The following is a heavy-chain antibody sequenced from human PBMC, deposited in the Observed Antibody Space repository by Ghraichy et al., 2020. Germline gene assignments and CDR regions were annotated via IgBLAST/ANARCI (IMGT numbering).Heavy chain of an antibody. V-gene: IGHV3-23*01. CDR2: ITVSGGSI. Sequence: GGSLRLSCVASGFTFSTHAMSWVRQAPGMGLEWLSSITVSGGSIKYADSVKGRFTISRDDSKNTLNLQMNSLRAEDTALYFCAKASGSWFDYWGQGKLVTVSS. D-gene: IGHD6-13*01. CDR1: GFTFSTHA. CDR3: AKASGSWFDY. J-gene: IGHJ4*02.